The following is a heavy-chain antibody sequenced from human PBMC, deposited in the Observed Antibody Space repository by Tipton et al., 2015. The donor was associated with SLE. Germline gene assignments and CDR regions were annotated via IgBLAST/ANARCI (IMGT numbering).Heavy chain of an antibody. Sequence: TLSLTCTVSGGSISSGGYYWSWIRQPPGKGLEWIGYIYTSGSTNYNPSLKSRVTISVDTSKNQFSLKLSSVTAADTAVYYCARSLVVIGNWYFDLWGRGTLVTVSS. CDR2: IYTSGST. J-gene: IGHJ2*01. CDR1: GGSISSGGYY. D-gene: IGHD2-21*01. CDR3: ARSLVVIGNWYFDL. V-gene: IGHV4-61*08.